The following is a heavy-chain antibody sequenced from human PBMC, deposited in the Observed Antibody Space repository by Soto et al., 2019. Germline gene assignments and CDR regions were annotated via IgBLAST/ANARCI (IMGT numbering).Heavy chain of an antibody. CDR1: GFTFNTHW. J-gene: IGHJ4*02. V-gene: IGHV3-74*01. CDR2: IYFDGITT. CDR3: ARGGAMGVDY. Sequence: GVSLRLSCTASGFTFNTHWMHWVRQAPGKGLVWVSRIYFDGITTNYADSVKGRLTVSRDNAKNTVHLHVNTLRDEDTAVYYCARGGAMGVDYWGKGTLVNVSP. D-gene: IGHD1-26*01.